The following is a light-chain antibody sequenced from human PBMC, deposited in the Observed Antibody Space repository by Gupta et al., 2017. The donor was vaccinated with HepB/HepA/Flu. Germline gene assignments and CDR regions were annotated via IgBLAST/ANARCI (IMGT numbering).Light chain of an antibody. CDR2: DAS. J-gene: IGKJ4*01. V-gene: IGKV3-11*01. CDR1: QSVSRY. Sequence: EIVLTQSPVTLSLSPGERATLSCRASQSVSRYLAWYQQKPGQPPSLLVFDASNRATGVPARFSGSGSGTDFTLTISSLEPEDFAVYYCLQRINWPITFGPGTTVEIK. CDR3: LQRINWPIT.